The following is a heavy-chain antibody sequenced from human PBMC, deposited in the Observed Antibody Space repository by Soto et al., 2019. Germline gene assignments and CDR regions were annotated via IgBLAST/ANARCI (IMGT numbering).Heavy chain of an antibody. CDR1: GFTFSSYG. Sequence: PGGSLRLSCAASGFTFSSYGMHWVRQAPGKGLEWVAVISYDGSNKYYADSVKGRFTISRDNSKNTLYLQMNSLRAEDTAVYYCAKSYYASSGYYPPDGPFDYWGQGTLVTVSS. CDR3: AKSYYASSGYYPPDGPFDY. V-gene: IGHV3-30*18. D-gene: IGHD3-22*01. J-gene: IGHJ4*02. CDR2: ISYDGSNK.